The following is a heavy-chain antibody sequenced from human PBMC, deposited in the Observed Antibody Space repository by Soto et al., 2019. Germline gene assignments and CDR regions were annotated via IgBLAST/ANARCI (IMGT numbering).Heavy chain of an antibody. CDR2: IILIFGTA. J-gene: IGHJ6*02. D-gene: IGHD3-22*01. Sequence: SVKVSCKASGGTFSSYAISWVRQAPGQGLERMGGIILIFGTANYAQKFQGRVTITADESTSTAYMELSSLRSEDTAVYYCASPSIVVVIPPNYYYGMDVWGQGTTVTVSS. CDR3: ASPSIVVVIPPNYYYGMDV. CDR1: GGTFSSYA. V-gene: IGHV1-69*13.